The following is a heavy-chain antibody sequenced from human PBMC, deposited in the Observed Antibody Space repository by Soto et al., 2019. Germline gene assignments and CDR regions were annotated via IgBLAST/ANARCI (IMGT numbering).Heavy chain of an antibody. J-gene: IGHJ4*02. Sequence: SETLSLTCAVSGDSISSSFWWSWVRQPPGKGLEWIGEIYHTESTVYNPSLKSRVTISLDKSKNQFSLNLDSVTAADTAVYYCARYDFGTFDYWGRGTLVTV. V-gene: IGHV4-4*02. CDR2: IYHTEST. D-gene: IGHD4-17*01. CDR1: GDSISSSFW. CDR3: ARYDFGTFDY.